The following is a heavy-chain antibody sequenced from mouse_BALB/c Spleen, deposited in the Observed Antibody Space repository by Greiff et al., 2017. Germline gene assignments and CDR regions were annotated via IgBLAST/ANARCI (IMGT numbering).Heavy chain of an antibody. V-gene: IGHV5-12-1*01. CDR2: ISSGGGST. Sequence: EVQLVESGGGLVKPGGSLKLSCAASGFAFSSYDMSWVRQTPEKRLEWVAYISSGGGSTYYPYTVKGRFTISRANAKNTLYLQMSSLKSEDTAMYSCARHRGFPFAYWGQGTLVTVSA. CDR3: ARHRGFPFAY. CDR1: GFAFSSYD. J-gene: IGHJ3*01.